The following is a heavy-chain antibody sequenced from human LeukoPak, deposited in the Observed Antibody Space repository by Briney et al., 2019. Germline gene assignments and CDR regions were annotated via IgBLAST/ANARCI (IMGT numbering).Heavy chain of an antibody. CDR1: GFIFSSYA. V-gene: IGHV3-30-3*01. CDR3: ARDYGDLRALYYYYGMDV. J-gene: IGHJ6*02. CDR2: ISYDGSNK. D-gene: IGHD4-17*01. Sequence: SGGSLRLSCAASGFIFSSYAMHWVRQAPGKGLEWVAVISYDGSNKYYADSVKGRFTISRDNSKNTLYLQMNSLRAEDTAVYYCARDYGDLRALYYYYGMDVWGQGTTVTVSS.